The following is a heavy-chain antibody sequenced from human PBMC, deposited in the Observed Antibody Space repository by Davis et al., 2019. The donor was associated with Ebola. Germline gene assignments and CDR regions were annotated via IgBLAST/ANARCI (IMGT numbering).Heavy chain of an antibody. J-gene: IGHJ4*02. V-gene: IGHV4-30-4*01. CDR3: AGYGLFDY. CDR2: IYYSGST. D-gene: IGHD5-18*01. Sequence: MPSETLSLTCTVSGGSISSGDYYWSWIRQPPGKGLEWIGYIYYSGSTYYNPSLKSRVTISVDTAKNQFSLKLSSVTAADTAVYYCAGYGLFDYWGQGTLVTVSS. CDR1: GGSISSGDYY.